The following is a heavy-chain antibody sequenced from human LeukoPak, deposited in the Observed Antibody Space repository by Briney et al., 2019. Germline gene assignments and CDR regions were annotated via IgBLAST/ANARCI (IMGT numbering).Heavy chain of an antibody. CDR2: ISSSSRYI. Sequence: GGSLSLSCAASGFTFSTYSMNWIRQAPGKGLEWVSSISSSSRYIYYADSVKGRLTISRDNAKNSLYLQMNSLRAEDTAVYYCARGEGDPTYYYYGMDVRGHGTTVTVTS. CDR3: ARGEGDPTYYYYGMDV. V-gene: IGHV3-21*01. D-gene: IGHD2-21*02. CDR1: GFTFSTYS. J-gene: IGHJ6*02.